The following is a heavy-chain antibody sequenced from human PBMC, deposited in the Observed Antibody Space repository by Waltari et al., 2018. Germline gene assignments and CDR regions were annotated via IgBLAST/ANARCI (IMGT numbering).Heavy chain of an antibody. CDR2: IYYSGST. D-gene: IGHD3-9*01. J-gene: IGHJ4*02. CDR3: ARGGHYDILMDY. Sequence: QVQLQESGPGLVKPSETLSLTCTVSGGSISSYYWSWIRQPPGKGLEWIGYIYYSGSTNYNPYLKSRVTISVDTSKNQFSLKLSSVTAADTAVYYCARGGHYDILMDYWGQGTLVTVSS. V-gene: IGHV4-59*13. CDR1: GGSISSYY.